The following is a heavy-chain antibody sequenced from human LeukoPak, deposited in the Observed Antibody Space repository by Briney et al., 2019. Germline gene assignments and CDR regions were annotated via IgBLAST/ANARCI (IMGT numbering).Heavy chain of an antibody. CDR3: AGSLSGSYYFGAFDI. CDR2: IYYSGST. J-gene: IGHJ3*02. Sequence: SETLSLTCAVYGGSFSGYYWGWIRQPPGKGLEWIGSIYYSGSTYYNPSLKSRVTISVDTSKNQFSLKLSSVTAADTAVYYCAGSLSGSYYFGAFDIWGQGTMVTVSS. CDR1: GGSFSGYY. V-gene: IGHV4-39*01. D-gene: IGHD1-26*01.